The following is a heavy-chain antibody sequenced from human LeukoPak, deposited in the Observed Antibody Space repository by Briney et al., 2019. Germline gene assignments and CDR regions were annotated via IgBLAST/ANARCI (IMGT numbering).Heavy chain of an antibody. J-gene: IGHJ6*02. Sequence: ASVKVSCKASGYTFTSYDFNWLRQATGQGPEWMGWMNPNSGATGYAQKFQGRITMTRSASINTAYMELTDLRSEDTAVYYCARSIAAAANGRFSIHGMDVWGQGTTVTVSS. CDR2: MNPNSGAT. CDR1: GYTFTSYD. D-gene: IGHD6-13*01. V-gene: IGHV1-8*01. CDR3: ARSIAAAANGRFSIHGMDV.